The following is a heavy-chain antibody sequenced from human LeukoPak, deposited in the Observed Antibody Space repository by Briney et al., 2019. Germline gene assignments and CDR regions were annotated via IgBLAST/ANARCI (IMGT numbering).Heavy chain of an antibody. J-gene: IGHJ4*02. CDR2: INPDSGGT. Sequence: ASVKVSCKASGYTFTAYYLHWVRQAPGQELEWMGWINPDSGGTNYVQKFQGRVTMTRDTSISTAYMELSGLSSDDTAVYYCARVTDETGQWGQGTLVTVSS. CDR3: ARVTDETGQ. V-gene: IGHV1-2*02. D-gene: IGHD2-21*02. CDR1: GYTFTAYY.